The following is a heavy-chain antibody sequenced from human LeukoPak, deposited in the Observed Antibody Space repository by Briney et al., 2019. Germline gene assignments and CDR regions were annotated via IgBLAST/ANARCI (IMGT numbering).Heavy chain of an antibody. Sequence: GGSLRLSCAASGFTFSSYVMSWVRQAPGKGLEWVSGISDSGGSTYYADFVKGRFTISRDNSKNTLYLQMNSLRAEDTAVYYCAKDFWGSSGSVWGKGTTVTVSS. V-gene: IGHV3-23*01. CDR3: AKDFWGSSGSV. CDR1: GFTFSSYV. D-gene: IGHD3-3*01. J-gene: IGHJ6*04. CDR2: ISDSGGST.